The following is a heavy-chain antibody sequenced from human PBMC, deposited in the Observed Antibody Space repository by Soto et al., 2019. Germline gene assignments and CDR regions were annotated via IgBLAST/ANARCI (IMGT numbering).Heavy chain of an antibody. CDR2: ISGSGGST. CDR3: AKDPPTMVRGVRSAFDI. V-gene: IGHV3-23*01. Sequence: GGSLRLSCAASGFTFSSYATSWVRQAPGKGLEWVSAISGSGGSTYYADSVKGRFTISRDNSKNTLYLQMNSLRAEDTAVYYCAKDPPTMVRGVRSAFDIWGQGTMVTVSS. J-gene: IGHJ3*02. D-gene: IGHD3-10*01. CDR1: GFTFSSYA.